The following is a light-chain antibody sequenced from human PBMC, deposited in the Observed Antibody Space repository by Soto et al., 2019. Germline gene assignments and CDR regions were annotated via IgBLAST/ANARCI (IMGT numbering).Light chain of an antibody. V-gene: IGKV3-20*01. CDR3: QKYNSAPLT. CDR2: GTS. CDR1: QSVSSSS. Sequence: EIVMTQSPATLSVSPGERATLSCRASQSVSSSSLAWYQQRPGQAPRLLIYGTSSRATGIPDRFSGSGSGTDFTLTISSLQPEDVATYYCQKYNSAPLTFGGGTKVDIK. J-gene: IGKJ4*01.